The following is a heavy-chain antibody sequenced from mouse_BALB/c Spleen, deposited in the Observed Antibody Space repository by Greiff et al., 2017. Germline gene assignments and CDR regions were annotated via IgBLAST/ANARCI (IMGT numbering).Heavy chain of an antibody. Sequence: EVQLVESGGGLVKPGGSLKLSCAASGFTFSDYYMYWVRQTPEKRLEWVATISDGGSYTYYPDSVKGRFTISRDNAKNNLYLQMSSLKSEDTAMYYCARDLDYDSFHWYFDVWGAGTTVTVSS. CDR3: ARDLDYDSFHWYFDV. CDR1: GFTFSDYY. D-gene: IGHD2-4*01. CDR2: ISDGGSYT. V-gene: IGHV5-4*02. J-gene: IGHJ1*01.